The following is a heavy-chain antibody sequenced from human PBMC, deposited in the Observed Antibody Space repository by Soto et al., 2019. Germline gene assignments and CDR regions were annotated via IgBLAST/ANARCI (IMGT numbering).Heavy chain of an antibody. Sequence: GASVKVSCKASGGTFSSYAISWVRQAPGQGLEWMGGIIPIFGTASYAQKFQGRVTITADESTSTAYMELSSLRSEDTAVYYCARAVGYSSGWYLDWFDPWGQGTLVTVSS. CDR3: ARAVGYSSGWYLDWFDP. D-gene: IGHD6-19*01. CDR2: IIPIFGTA. CDR1: GGTFSSYA. J-gene: IGHJ5*02. V-gene: IGHV1-69*13.